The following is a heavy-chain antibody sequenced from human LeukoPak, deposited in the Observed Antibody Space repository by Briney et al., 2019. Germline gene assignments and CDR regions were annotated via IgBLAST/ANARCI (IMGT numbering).Heavy chain of an antibody. J-gene: IGHJ4*02. CDR2: IKHDESEK. Sequence: GGSLRLSCAASGFSFNSDWMDWVRQAPGKGLEWVANIKHDESEKNYLDSVKGRFTISRDNARNSLYLQMNGLRVEDTAVYYCTRRLDDWGQGTLVTVSS. D-gene: IGHD3-16*01. CDR3: TRRLDD. CDR1: GFSFNSDW. V-gene: IGHV3-7*01.